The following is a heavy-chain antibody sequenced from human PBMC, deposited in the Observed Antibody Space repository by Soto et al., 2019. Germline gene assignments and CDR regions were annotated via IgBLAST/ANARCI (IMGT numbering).Heavy chain of an antibody. V-gene: IGHV1-3*01. Sequence: ASVKVSCEASGYTFTSHAMHWVREAPGQRLEWMGWINAGNGNTKYSQKFQGRVTITRDTSASTAYMELSSLRSEDTAVYYSARIKSRWELKPGGWFDPWGQGTLVTVSS. J-gene: IGHJ5*02. CDR1: GYTFTSHA. D-gene: IGHD3-10*01. CDR2: INAGNGNT. CDR3: ARIKSRWELKPGGWFDP.